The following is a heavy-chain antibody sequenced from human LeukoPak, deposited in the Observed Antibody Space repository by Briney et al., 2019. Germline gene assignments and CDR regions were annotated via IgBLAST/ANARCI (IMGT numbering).Heavy chain of an antibody. V-gene: IGHV3-48*03. CDR2: ISSSGSTI. J-gene: IGHJ4*02. CDR3: ASAPDIVATIGY. D-gene: IGHD5-12*01. Sequence: GGSLRLSCAASGFTFSSYEMNWVRQAPGKGLEWVSYISSSGSTIYYADSVKGRFTISRDNAKNSLYLQMNSLRAEDTAVYYCASAPDIVATIGYWGQGTLVTVSS. CDR1: GFTFSSYE.